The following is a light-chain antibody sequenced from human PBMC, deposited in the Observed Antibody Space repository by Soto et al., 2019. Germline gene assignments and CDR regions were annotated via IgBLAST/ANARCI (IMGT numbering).Light chain of an antibody. CDR1: QNVGGRF. J-gene: IGKJ5*01. Sequence: EIVLTQSPGTLSLSPGGRATLSCRASQNVGGRFLAWYQQKPGQAPRLLINVASTRATGIPDRFSGSGSGTDFTLTISRLEPEDFAVYYCQQYGTSPIAFGQGTRLE. CDR2: VAS. CDR3: QQYGTSPIA. V-gene: IGKV3-20*01.